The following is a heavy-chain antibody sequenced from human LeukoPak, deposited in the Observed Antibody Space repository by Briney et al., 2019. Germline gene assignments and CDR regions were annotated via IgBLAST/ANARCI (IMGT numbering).Heavy chain of an antibody. V-gene: IGHV4-38-2*01. Sequence: PSETLSLTCAVSGYSISSGYYWGWIRQPPGKGLEWIGSIYRSGSTYYDPSLKSRVTMSVDRSKNQFSLKLSSVAAADTAVYYCARSLDDFWSGYYPIDYWGQGTLVTVSS. CDR3: ARSLDDFWSGYYPIDY. CDR1: GYSISSGYY. D-gene: IGHD3-3*01. J-gene: IGHJ4*02. CDR2: IYRSGST.